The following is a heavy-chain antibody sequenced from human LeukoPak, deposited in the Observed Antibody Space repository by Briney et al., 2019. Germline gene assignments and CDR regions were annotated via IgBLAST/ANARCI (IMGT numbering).Heavy chain of an antibody. Sequence: SETLSLTCTVSGASFKSYYWNWIRQPPGKGLEWIGYIYYSGSTNYNPSLKSRVTISVDTSKNQFSLKLSSVTAADTAVYYCARQGYYDFWSGYYTYFDYWGQGTLVTVSS. V-gene: IGHV4-59*01. J-gene: IGHJ4*02. D-gene: IGHD3-3*01. CDR2: IYYSGST. CDR1: GASFKSYY. CDR3: ARQGYYDFWSGYYTYFDY.